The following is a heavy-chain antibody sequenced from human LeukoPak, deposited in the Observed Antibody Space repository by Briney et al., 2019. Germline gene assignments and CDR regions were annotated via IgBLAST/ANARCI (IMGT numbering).Heavy chain of an antibody. V-gene: IGHV1-18*01. J-gene: IGHJ4*02. CDR3: ARGASPGLRLGEPPAAGNY. CDR2: ISAYNGNT. CDR1: GYTFTCYG. D-gene: IGHD3-16*01. Sequence: ASVKVSCKASGYTFTCYGISWVRQAPGQGLEWMGWISAYNGNTNYAQKLQGRVTMTTDTSTSTAYMELRSLRSDDTAVYYCARGASPGLRLGEPPAAGNYWGQGTLVTVSS.